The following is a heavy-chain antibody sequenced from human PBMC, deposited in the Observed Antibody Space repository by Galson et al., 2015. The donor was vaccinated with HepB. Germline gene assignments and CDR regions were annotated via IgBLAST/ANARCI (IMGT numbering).Heavy chain of an antibody. D-gene: IGHD2-8*01. CDR2: ISGSGDSI. CDR3: AKGLYSAYGLCPNWFDP. Sequence: SLRLSCAASGFSFSSYAMSWVRQAPGKGLEWVSDISGSGDSIYYADSVKGRFTISRDNSKNTLYLQMNSLRAEDTAVYFCAKGLYSAYGLCPNWFDPWGQGTLVTVSS. V-gene: IGHV3-23*01. J-gene: IGHJ5*02. CDR1: GFSFSSYA.